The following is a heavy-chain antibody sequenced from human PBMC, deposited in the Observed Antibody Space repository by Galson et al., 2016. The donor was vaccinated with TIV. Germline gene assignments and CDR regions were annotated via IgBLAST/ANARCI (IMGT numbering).Heavy chain of an antibody. V-gene: IGHV4-59*01. CDR1: GGSINPYY. CDR2: MYYSGST. J-gene: IGHJ4*02. CDR3: VRKSYDWNSVGYYFDY. D-gene: IGHD1-7*01. Sequence: LSLTCSVSGGSINPYYWGWIRQPPGKGLAWIANMYYSGSTNYNPSLKSRVTISLDTSKNQVSLKLNSVTAADTAVYYCVRKSYDWNSVGYYFDYWGQGALVTVSS.